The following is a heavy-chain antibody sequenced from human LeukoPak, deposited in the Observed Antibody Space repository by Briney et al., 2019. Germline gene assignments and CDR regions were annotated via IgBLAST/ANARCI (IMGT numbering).Heavy chain of an antibody. CDR3: ARDHDWSGALDP. J-gene: IGHJ5*02. V-gene: IGHV6-1*01. CDR1: GDTVSSNSAA. Sequence: SQTLSLTCAISGDTVSSNSAAWNWISQSPSIGLEWLGRTFYGFKWYKDYAVSVESRITINPDTSKNQFSLQLKSVTPEDTAVYYCARDHDWSGALDPWGQGTLVTVSS. CDR2: TFYGFKWYK. D-gene: IGHD3-3*01.